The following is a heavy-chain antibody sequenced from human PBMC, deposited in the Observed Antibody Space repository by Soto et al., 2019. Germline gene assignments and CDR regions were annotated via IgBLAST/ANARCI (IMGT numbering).Heavy chain of an antibody. CDR2: IIPIFGTA. V-gene: IGHV1-69*01. CDR1: GGTFSSYA. D-gene: IGHD3-10*01. J-gene: IGHJ4*02. Sequence: QVPLVQSGAEVKKPGSSVKVSCKASGGTFSSYAISWVRQAPGQGLEWMGGIIPIFGTANYAQKFQGRVTITADESTSTAYMELSSLRSEDTAVYYCARSLPTYYYGSGSYPNFDYWGQGTLVTVSS. CDR3: ARSLPTYYYGSGSYPNFDY.